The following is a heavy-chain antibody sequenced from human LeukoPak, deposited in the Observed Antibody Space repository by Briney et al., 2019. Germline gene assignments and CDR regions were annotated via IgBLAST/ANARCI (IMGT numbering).Heavy chain of an antibody. Sequence: SETLSLTCTVSGGSISSGGYYWSWIRQHPGKGLEWIGYIYYSGSTYYNPSLKSRVTISVDTSKNQFSLKLSSVTAADTAVYYCARASSSWYWFDPWGQGTPVTVSS. V-gene: IGHV4-31*03. CDR1: GGSISSGGYY. CDR2: IYYSGST. J-gene: IGHJ5*02. CDR3: ARASSSWYWFDP. D-gene: IGHD6-13*01.